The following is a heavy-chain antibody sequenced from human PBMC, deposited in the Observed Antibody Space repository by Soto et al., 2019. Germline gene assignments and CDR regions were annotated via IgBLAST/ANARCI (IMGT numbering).Heavy chain of an antibody. CDR3: ARAGYCSSTNCYAKGYYYFYMDV. Sequence: ASVKVSCKASGYTFSRYGINWMRQAPGQGLEWMGWFSGYNGNANYAQKVQGRVTMTTDTSTSTAYMELRSLRSDDTAVYYCARAGYCSSTNCYAKGYYYFYMDVWGKGTTVTVSS. V-gene: IGHV1-18*01. D-gene: IGHD2-2*01. CDR1: GYTFSRYG. CDR2: FSGYNGNA. J-gene: IGHJ6*03.